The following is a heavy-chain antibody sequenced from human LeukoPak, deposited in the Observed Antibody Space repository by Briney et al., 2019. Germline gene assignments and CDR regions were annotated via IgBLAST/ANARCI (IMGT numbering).Heavy chain of an antibody. CDR1: GFTFSSYS. CDR3: AREIAVAGTRGDY. J-gene: IGHJ4*02. D-gene: IGHD6-19*01. V-gene: IGHV3-21*01. Sequence: PGGSLRLSCAASGFTFSSYSMNWVRQAPGKGLEWVSSISSSSSYTYYADSVKGRFTISRDNAKNSLYLQMNSLRAEDTAVYYCAREIAVAGTRGDYWGQGTLVTVSS. CDR2: ISSSSSYT.